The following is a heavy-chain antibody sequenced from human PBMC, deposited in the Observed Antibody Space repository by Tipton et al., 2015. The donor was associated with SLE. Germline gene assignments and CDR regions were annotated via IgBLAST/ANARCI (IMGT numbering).Heavy chain of an antibody. CDR2: IYPGDFNI. J-gene: IGHJ4*02. V-gene: IGHV5-51*03. Sequence: QLVQSGAEVKKPGESLNISCQASGYSFTTYWIGWVRQMPGKGLKWIGIIYPGDFNIKYSPSFQGQVTISADNYISTAYLQWSSLKASDTAIYYCVRRSNDYAPFPGYWGQGTMVTVSS. D-gene: IGHD4-17*01. CDR3: VRRSNDYAPFPGY. CDR1: GYSFTTYW.